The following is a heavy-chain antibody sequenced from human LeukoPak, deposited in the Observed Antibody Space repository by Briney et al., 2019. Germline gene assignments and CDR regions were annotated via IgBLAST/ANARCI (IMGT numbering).Heavy chain of an antibody. J-gene: IGHJ5*02. D-gene: IGHD3-10*01. Sequence: PSQTLSLTCTVSGGSISSGGYYWSWIRQPPGKGLEWIGYIYHSGSTYYNPSLKSRVTISVDRSKNQFSLKLSSVTAADTAVYYCARVKVRGVIINWFDPWGQGTLVTVSS. V-gene: IGHV4-30-2*01. CDR1: GGSISSGGYY. CDR2: IYHSGST. CDR3: ARVKVRGVIINWFDP.